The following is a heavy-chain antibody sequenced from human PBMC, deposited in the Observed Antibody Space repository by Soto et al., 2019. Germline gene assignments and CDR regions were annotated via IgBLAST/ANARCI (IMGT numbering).Heavy chain of an antibody. CDR1: GGSVTNSSYY. V-gene: IGHV4-61*01. CDR3: ARGEVVPDF. J-gene: IGHJ4*02. CDR2: ISYSGST. Sequence: TSETLSPTCTVSGGSVTNSSYYWSWIRQPPGKGLEWIGYISYSGSTIYNPSLKSRVTISVDTSKNQFSLKVNSVTAADTAVYYCARGEVVPDFWGQGTRVTVAS. D-gene: IGHD2-21*01.